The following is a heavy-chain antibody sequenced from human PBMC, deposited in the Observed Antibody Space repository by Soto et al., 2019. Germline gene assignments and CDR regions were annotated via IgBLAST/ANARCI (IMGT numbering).Heavy chain of an antibody. CDR2: IIPILGIA. CDR3: ASSLLGRSTCDY. D-gene: IGHD2-21*01. V-gene: IGHV1-69*02. J-gene: IGHJ4*02. CDR1: GGTFSSYT. Sequence: QVQLVQSGAEVKKPGSSVKVSCKASGGTFSSYTISWVRQAPGQGLEWMGRIIPILGIANYAQKFQGRVTIPADKSTSTAYMELSSLRSEDTAVYYCASSLLGRSTCDYCGQGTLVTVSS.